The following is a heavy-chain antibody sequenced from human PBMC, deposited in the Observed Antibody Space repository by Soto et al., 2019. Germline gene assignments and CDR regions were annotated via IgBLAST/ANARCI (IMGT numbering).Heavy chain of an antibody. J-gene: IGHJ3*02. CDR3: ARAGPAYCSSTRCYVAFDI. Sequence: GGSLRLSCAASGFTFSNYAMSWVRQAPGKGLEWVSGIIGSGGSTYYVDSVKGRFTISRDNSKNTLYLQMNSLRAEDTAVYYCARAGPAYCSSTRCYVAFDIWGQGTMLTVSS. D-gene: IGHD2-2*01. CDR2: IIGSGGST. CDR1: GFTFSNYA. V-gene: IGHV3-23*01.